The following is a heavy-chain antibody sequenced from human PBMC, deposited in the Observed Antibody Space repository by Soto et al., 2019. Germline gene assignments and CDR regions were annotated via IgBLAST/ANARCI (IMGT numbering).Heavy chain of an antibody. D-gene: IGHD6-6*01. V-gene: IGHV1-8*01. CDR1: GYTFTSYD. CDR2: MNPNSGNT. J-gene: IGHJ5*02. CDR3: ARSDTLHIGLEYSPNWFDP. Sequence: ASVKVSCKASGYTFTSYDINWVRHATGQGLEWMGWMNPNSGNTGYAQKFQGRVTMTRNTSISTAYMELSSLRSEDTAVYYCARSDTLHIGLEYSPNWFDPWGQGTLVTVSS.